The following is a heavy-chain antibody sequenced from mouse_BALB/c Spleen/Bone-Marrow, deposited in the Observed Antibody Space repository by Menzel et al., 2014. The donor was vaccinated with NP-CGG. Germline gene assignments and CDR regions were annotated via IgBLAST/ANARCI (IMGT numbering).Heavy chain of an antibody. J-gene: IGHJ2*01. V-gene: IGHV5-17*02. CDR3: TRSRGNWDDFDY. D-gene: IGHD3-3*01. CDR2: ISSGSRTV. Sequence: EVKLVESGGGLVQPGGSRKLSCAASGFTFSSFGMHWVCQAPEKGLEWVAYISSGSRTVFYADTVKGRFTISRDNPKNTLFLQMTSLRSEDTAMYYCTRSRGNWDDFDYWGQGTTLTVSS. CDR1: GFTFSSFG.